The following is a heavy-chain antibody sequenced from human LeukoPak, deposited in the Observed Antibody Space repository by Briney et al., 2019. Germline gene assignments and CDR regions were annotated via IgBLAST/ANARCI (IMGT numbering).Heavy chain of an antibody. V-gene: IGHV3-49*04. J-gene: IGHJ6*04. CDR2: IRSKANGVTT. Sequence: PGRSLRLSCAASGFTFSDYYMSWVRQAPGKGLEWVGFIRSKANGVTTEHAASVKGRFTISRDDSKSIAYLQMNSLKTEDTAVYYCSRADYYGSGSPISLDVWGKGTTVTVSS. CDR1: GFTFSDYY. D-gene: IGHD3-10*01. CDR3: SRADYYGSGSPISLDV.